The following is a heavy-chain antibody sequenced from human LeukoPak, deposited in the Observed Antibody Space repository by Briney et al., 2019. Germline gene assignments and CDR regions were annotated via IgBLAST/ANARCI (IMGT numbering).Heavy chain of an antibody. CDR3: ARDLGGGSYNTWFDP. V-gene: IGHV4-34*01. Sequence: SETLSLTCAVYGGSFSGYYWSWIRQPPGKGLEWIGEINHSGSTNYNPSLKSRVTISVDTSKNQFSLKLSSVTAADTAVYYCARDLGGGSYNTWFDPWGQGTLVTVSS. CDR2: INHSGST. CDR1: GGSFSGYY. J-gene: IGHJ5*02. D-gene: IGHD1-26*01.